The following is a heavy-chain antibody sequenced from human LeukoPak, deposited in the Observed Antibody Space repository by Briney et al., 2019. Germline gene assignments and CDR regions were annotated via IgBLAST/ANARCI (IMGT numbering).Heavy chain of an antibody. CDR3: ARLLYDSDYL. D-gene: IGHD4-11*01. J-gene: IGHJ5*02. V-gene: IGHV4-39*01. CDR1: GGSISSSSYY. CDR2: VYYSGST. Sequence: PSETLSLTCTVSGGSISSSSYYWGWIRQPRGKGLEWIGSVYYSGSTYYNPSLKSRVTISVDTSKNQFSLKLSSVTAADTAVYYCARLLYDSDYLWGQGTLVTVSS.